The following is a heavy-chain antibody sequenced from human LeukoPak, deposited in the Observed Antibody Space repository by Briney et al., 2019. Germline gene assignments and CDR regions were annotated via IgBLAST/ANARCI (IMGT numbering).Heavy chain of an antibody. J-gene: IGHJ4*02. D-gene: IGHD2-15*01. Sequence: SVKVSCKASGGTFSSYAISWVRQAPGQGLEWMGGIIPIFGTANYAQKFQGRVTITADKSTSTAYMELSGLRSEDTAVYYCASILGYCSGGSCFLDYWGQGTLVTVSS. V-gene: IGHV1-69*06. CDR1: GGTFSSYA. CDR3: ASILGYCSGGSCFLDY. CDR2: IIPIFGTA.